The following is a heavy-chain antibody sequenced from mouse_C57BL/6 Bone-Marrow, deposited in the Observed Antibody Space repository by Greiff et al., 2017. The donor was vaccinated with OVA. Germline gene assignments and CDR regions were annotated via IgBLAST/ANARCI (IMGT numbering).Heavy chain of an antibody. Sequence: VQGVESGAELARPGASVKLSCKASGYTFTSYGISWVKQRTGQGLEWIGEIYPRSGNTYYNEKFKGKATLTADKSSSTAYMELRSLTSEDSAVYFCAREPYYYGSSSWFAYWGQGTLVTVSA. D-gene: IGHD1-1*01. J-gene: IGHJ3*01. CDR3: AREPYYYGSSSWFAY. CDR1: GYTFTSYG. CDR2: IYPRSGNT. V-gene: IGHV1-81*01.